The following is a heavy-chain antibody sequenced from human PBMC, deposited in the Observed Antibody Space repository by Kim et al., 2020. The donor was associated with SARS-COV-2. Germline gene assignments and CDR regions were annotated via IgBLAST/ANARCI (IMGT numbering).Heavy chain of an antibody. D-gene: IGHD2-15*01. CDR1: GGSFSGYY. CDR2: INHSGST. Sequence: SETLSLTCAVYGGSFSGYYWSWIRQPPGKGLEWIGEINHSGSTNYNPSLKSRVTISVDTSKNQFSLKLSSVTAADTAVYYCARGVVVVVAATLRYYYYYMDVWGKGTTVTVSS. V-gene: IGHV4-34*01. J-gene: IGHJ6*03. CDR3: ARGVVVVVAATLRYYYYYMDV.